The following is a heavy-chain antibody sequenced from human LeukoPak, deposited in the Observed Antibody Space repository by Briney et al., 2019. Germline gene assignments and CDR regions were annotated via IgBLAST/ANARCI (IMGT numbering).Heavy chain of an antibody. CDR1: GDSISSYY. V-gene: IGHV4-59*01. Sequence: SETLSLTCTVSGDSISSYYWSWIRQPPGKGLEWIAYIYNSGRTDYNPALKSRVTISIDTSKNQFSLKLSSVTAADTAVYYCARVPRSYYYYYYMDVWGKGTTVTVSS. CDR3: ARVPRSYYYYYYMDV. CDR2: IYNSGRT. J-gene: IGHJ6*03.